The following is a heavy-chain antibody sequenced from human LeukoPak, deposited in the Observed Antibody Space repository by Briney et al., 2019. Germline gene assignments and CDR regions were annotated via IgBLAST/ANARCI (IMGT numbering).Heavy chain of an antibody. Sequence: PSETLSLTCAVSGGSISTYYWSWIRQPPGKGLEWIGYIYYSGNTNYNPSLKSRVTMSVDKSKNQASLKLSSVTAADTAVYYCARDNMPRGSYTNWFDPWGQGTLVTVSS. CDR1: GGSISTYY. D-gene: IGHD1-26*01. V-gene: IGHV4-59*01. CDR2: IYYSGNT. CDR3: ARDNMPRGSYTNWFDP. J-gene: IGHJ5*02.